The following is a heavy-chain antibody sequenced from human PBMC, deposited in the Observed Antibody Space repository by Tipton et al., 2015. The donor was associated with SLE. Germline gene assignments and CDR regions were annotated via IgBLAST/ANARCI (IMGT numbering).Heavy chain of an antibody. CDR3: ARDEYRYDTTGYHLLGHFDF. D-gene: IGHD3-22*01. CDR2: INHSGST. Sequence: TLSLTCTVSGGSISSYYWSWIRQPPGKGLEWIGEINHSGSTNYNPSLKSRVTISVDTSKNQFSLNLSSVTAADTAVYYCARDEYRYDTTGYHLLGHFDFWGQGTLVTVSS. J-gene: IGHJ4*02. CDR1: GGSISSYY. V-gene: IGHV4-34*01.